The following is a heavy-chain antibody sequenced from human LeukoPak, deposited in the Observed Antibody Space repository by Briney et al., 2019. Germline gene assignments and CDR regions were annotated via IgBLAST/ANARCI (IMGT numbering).Heavy chain of an antibody. CDR3: AKVHCSGGSCYSGDY. CDR1: GFTFSDRY. CDR2: IRKKANSYTT. D-gene: IGHD2-15*01. V-gene: IGHV3-72*01. J-gene: IGHJ4*02. Sequence: GGSLRLSYAASGFTFSDRYMDWGRKAPGKGLEWVGRIRKKANSYTTEYAASVKGRFTISRDDSKNSLYLQMNSLKTEDTAVYYCAKVHCSGGSCYSGDYWGQGILVTVSS.